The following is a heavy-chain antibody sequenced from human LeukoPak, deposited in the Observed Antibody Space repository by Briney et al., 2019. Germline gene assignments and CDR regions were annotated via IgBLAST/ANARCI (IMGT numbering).Heavy chain of an antibody. CDR2: INPNRGGT. V-gene: IGHV1-2*02. J-gene: IGHJ4*02. Sequence: ASVKVSCKASGYTFTGYYMHWVRQAPGQGLEWMGWINPNRGGTNYAQKFQGRVTMTRDTSISTAYMELSRLRSDDTAVYYCAKTDSRPFANPGPYFDYWGQGTLVTVSS. CDR3: AKTDSRPFANPGPYFDY. CDR1: GYTFTGYY. D-gene: IGHD3-16*01.